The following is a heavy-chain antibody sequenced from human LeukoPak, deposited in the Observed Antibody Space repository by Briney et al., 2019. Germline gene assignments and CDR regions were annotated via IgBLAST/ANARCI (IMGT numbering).Heavy chain of an antibody. CDR3: ARGRQTTVTTIGPKFFDY. CDR1: GFTFSSYG. J-gene: IGHJ4*02. D-gene: IGHD4-17*01. V-gene: IGHV3-33*01. CDR2: IWYDGSNK. Sequence: GGSLRLSCAASGFTFSSYGMHWVRQAPGKGLEWVAVIWYDGSNKYYADSVKGRFTISRDNSKNTLYLQMNSLRAEDTAVYYCARGRQTTVTTIGPKFFDYWGQGPLVTVSS.